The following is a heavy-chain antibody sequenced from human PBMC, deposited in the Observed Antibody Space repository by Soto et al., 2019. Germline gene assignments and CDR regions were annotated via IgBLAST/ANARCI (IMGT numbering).Heavy chain of an antibody. CDR3: ARGLPNFSAFDS. D-gene: IGHD5-12*01. Sequence: EVQLVESGGGLVQPGESLRLSCAASGFTFSSYWMHWIRQAPGKGLVWVARVSSDGSSTVYANSVTGRLTISRDNAKNTLYLQMNSLSDADTAVYYCARGLPNFSAFDSWGQGTLVTVSS. CDR1: GFTFSSYW. CDR2: VSSDGSST. J-gene: IGHJ4*02. V-gene: IGHV3-74*01.